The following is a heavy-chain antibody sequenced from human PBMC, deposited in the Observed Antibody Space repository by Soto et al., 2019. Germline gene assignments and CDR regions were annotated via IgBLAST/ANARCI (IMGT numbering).Heavy chain of an antibody. V-gene: IGHV4-39*01. D-gene: IGHD5-12*01. CDR2: IYYSGST. J-gene: IGHJ6*03. CDR3: ARHKMDIVATPKTDYYYYYYMDV. Sequence: QLQLQESGPGLVKPSETLSLTCTVSGGSISSSSYYWGWIRQPPGKGLEWIGSIYYSGSTYYNPSLKSRVTISVDTSKNQFSLKLSSVTAADTAVYYCARHKMDIVATPKTDYYYYYYMDVWGKGTTVTVSS. CDR1: GGSISSSSYY.